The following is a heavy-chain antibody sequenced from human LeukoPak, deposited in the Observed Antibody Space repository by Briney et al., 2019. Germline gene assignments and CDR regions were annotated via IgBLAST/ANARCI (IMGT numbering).Heavy chain of an antibody. CDR1: GGTVSDYY. V-gene: IGHV4-34*08. Sequence: SETLPLTCAVYGGTVSDYYWTWIRQPPGKGLEWIGEINQSGTTYYNTSLKSRVTISPNTSKNQVSLKLTSVTAADTAVYYCSSEWLHWGHGTLVTVSS. D-gene: IGHD3-3*01. CDR3: SSEWLH. CDR2: INQSGTT. J-gene: IGHJ4*01.